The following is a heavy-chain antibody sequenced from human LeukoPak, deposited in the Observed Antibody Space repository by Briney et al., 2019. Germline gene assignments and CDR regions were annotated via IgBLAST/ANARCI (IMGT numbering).Heavy chain of an antibody. D-gene: IGHD3-16*01. Sequence: PSETLSLTCAVYGGSFSGYYWSWIRQPPGKGLEWIGEINHSGSTNYNPSLKSRVTISVDKSKNQFSLSLSSVTAADTAVYYCARNSRYDQEYWGQGILVIVSS. J-gene: IGHJ4*02. CDR2: INHSGST. CDR3: ARNSRYDQEY. CDR1: GGSFSGYY. V-gene: IGHV4-34*01.